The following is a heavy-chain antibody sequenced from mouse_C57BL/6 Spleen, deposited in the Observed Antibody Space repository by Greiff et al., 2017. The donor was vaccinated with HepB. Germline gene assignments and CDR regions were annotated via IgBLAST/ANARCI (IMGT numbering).Heavy chain of an antibody. CDR1: GFNIKDDY. Sequence: EVKLVESGAELVRPGASVKLSCTASGFNIKDDYMHWVKQRPEQGLEWIGWIDPENGDTEYASKFQGKATITADTSSNTAYLQLSSLTSEDTAVYYCTTAHSNYDYWGQGTTLTVSS. J-gene: IGHJ2*01. V-gene: IGHV14-4*01. D-gene: IGHD2-5*01. CDR3: TTAHSNYDY. CDR2: IDPENGDT.